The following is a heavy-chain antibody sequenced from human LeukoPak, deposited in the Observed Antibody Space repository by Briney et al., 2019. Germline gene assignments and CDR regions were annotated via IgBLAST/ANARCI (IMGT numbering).Heavy chain of an antibody. CDR1: GYTLTELS. CDR3: ATGVGTVVTQPSDY. J-gene: IGHJ4*02. V-gene: IGHV1-24*01. Sequence: ASVKVSCKVSGYTLTELSMHWVRQAPGKGLEWMGGFDPEDGETIYAQKFQGRVTMTEDTSTDTAYMELSSLRSEDTAVYYCATGVGTVVTQPSDYWGQGTLVTVSS. D-gene: IGHD4-23*01. CDR2: FDPEDGET.